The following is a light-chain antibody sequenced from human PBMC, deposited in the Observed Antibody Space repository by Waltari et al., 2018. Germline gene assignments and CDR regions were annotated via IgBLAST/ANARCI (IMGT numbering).Light chain of an antibody. Sequence: SHDLTQPPSVSVSPGQTARISCSGDTLAKKYVSWYQQRPGQAPVMLIYKDSVRPSEIPDRFSASGLGSTAPLTITGVQPNDESYYYCQSADSIHSLFLVGGGT. V-gene: IGLV3-25*03. CDR3: QSADSIHSLFL. CDR2: KDS. CDR1: TLAKKY. J-gene: IGLJ2*01.